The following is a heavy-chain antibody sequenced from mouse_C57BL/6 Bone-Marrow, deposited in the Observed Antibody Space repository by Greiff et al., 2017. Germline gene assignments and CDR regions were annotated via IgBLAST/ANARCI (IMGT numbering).Heavy chain of an antibody. Sequence: VQLQQSGTVLARPGASVKMSCKTSGYTFTSYWMHWVKQRPGPGLEWIGAIYPGNSDTSYNQKFKGKAKLTAVTSASTAYMELSSLTNEDSAVYYCTRDGNYVNWYFDVWGTGTTVTVSS. CDR1: GYTFTSYW. CDR2: IYPGNSDT. J-gene: IGHJ1*03. V-gene: IGHV1-5*01. CDR3: TRDGNYVNWYFDV. D-gene: IGHD2-1*01.